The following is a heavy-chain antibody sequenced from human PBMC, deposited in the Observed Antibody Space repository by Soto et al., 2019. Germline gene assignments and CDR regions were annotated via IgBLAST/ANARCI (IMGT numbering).Heavy chain of an antibody. D-gene: IGHD1-26*01. CDR2: ITGSSGRT. CDR1: GFTFSNYA. Sequence: GGSLSLSCAASGFTFSNYAMNWVRQAPGKGLEWVSGITGSSGRTFYADPVKGRFTISRDNSKNTVYLQMNSVRADDTAVYYCAKEYTSTSRGSFDYWGQGALVTVSS. J-gene: IGHJ4*02. CDR3: AKEYTSTSRGSFDY. V-gene: IGHV3-23*01.